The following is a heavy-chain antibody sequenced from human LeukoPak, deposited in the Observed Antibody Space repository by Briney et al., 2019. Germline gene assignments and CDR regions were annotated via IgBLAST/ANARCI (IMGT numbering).Heavy chain of an antibody. CDR1: GSTFIGYY. CDR3: QRGSGWYGYYFDY. D-gene: IGHD6-19*01. J-gene: IGHJ4*02. CDR2: INPSVGTT. V-gene: IGHV1-46*01. Sequence: ASVKVSCKASGSTFIGYYMHWVRQAPGQGLEWMAIINPSVGTTSYAQKFQGRVTITADKSTSTAYMELSSLRSEDTAVYYCQRGSGWYGYYFDYWGQGTLVTVSS.